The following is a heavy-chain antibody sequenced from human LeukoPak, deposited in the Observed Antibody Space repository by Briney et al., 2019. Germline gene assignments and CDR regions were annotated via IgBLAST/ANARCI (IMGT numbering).Heavy chain of an antibody. V-gene: IGHV4-39*07. D-gene: IGHD1-26*01. CDR2: IYYSGST. CDR1: GGSIISSDYH. CDR3: ASDLVGATGGFDY. J-gene: IGHJ4*02. Sequence: SETLSLTCTVSGGSIISSDYHWGWIRQPPGKGLEWIGNIYYSGSTYYNPSLKSRVTISIDTSKNQFSLKLSSVTAADTALYYCASDLVGATGGFDYWGQGTLVTVSS.